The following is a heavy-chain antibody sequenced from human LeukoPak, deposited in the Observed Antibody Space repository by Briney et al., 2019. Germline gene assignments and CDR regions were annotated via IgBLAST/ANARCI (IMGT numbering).Heavy chain of an antibody. CDR3: VNYYDSSDYQQPNHFDY. J-gene: IGHJ4*02. Sequence: SETLSLTCTVSGGSISSSSCYWGWIRQPPGKGLEWIGSIYYSGSTYYNPSLKSRFTISVDTSKNQFSLKLSSVTAADTAVYYCVNYYDSSDYQQPNHFDYWGQGTLVTVSS. D-gene: IGHD3-22*01. V-gene: IGHV4-39*01. CDR2: IYYSGST. CDR1: GGSISSSSCY.